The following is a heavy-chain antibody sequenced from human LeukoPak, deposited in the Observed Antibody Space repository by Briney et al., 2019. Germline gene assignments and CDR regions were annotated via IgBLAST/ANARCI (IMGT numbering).Heavy chain of an antibody. V-gene: IGHV4-59*01. CDR1: GGSISSYY. CDR2: IYYSGST. CDR3: ARDNGHWFGSYYYYYYGMDV. D-gene: IGHD3-10*01. J-gene: IGHJ6*02. Sequence: SETLSLTCTVSGGSISSYYWSWIRPPPGKGLEWIGYIYYSGSTNYNPSLKSRVTISVDTSKNQFSLKLSSVTAADTAVYYCARDNGHWFGSYYYYYYGMDVWRQGTTVSVPS.